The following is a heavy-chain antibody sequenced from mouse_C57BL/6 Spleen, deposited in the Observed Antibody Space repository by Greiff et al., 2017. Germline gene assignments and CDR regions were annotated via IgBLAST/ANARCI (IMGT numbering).Heavy chain of an antibody. CDR2: IYPGDGDT. V-gene: IGHV1-82*01. Sequence: QVQLQQSGPELVKPGASVKISCKASGYAFSSSWMNWVKQRPGKGLEWIGRIYPGDGDTNYNGKFKGKATLTADKSSSTAYMQLSSLASEDSAVYCGAKDYGSSTLFGYWGQGTTLTVSS. D-gene: IGHD1-1*01. J-gene: IGHJ2*01. CDR3: AKDYGSSTLFGY. CDR1: GYAFSSSW.